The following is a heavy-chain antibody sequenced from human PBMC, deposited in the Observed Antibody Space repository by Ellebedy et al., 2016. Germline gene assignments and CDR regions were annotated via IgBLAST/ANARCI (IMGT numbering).Heavy chain of an antibody. D-gene: IGHD3-16*01. CDR2: ISTIGNT. V-gene: IGHV4-61*02. CDR3: ATLTIPGGSDS. J-gene: IGHJ4*02. CDR1: GDSINSAAYY. Sequence: LRLXXTVSGDSINSAAYYWSWIRQPAGKGLEWIGRISTIGNTICNPSLKSRVTMSVDTSKNHFSLELSSVTAADTAVYYCATLTIPGGSDSWGQGALVTVSS.